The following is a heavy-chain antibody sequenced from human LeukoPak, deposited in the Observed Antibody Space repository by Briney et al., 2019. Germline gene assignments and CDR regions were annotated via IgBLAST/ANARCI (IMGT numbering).Heavy chain of an antibody. J-gene: IGHJ4*02. CDR2: IQQEGSEI. Sequence: GGSLRLSCVASGFTFSNYWMNWVRQAPGKGLEWVASIQQEGSEIYYVDSVKGRFTISRDNAKKSLNLQMNSLRVEETAVYYCASRRGGIWGQGTLVTVSS. V-gene: IGHV3-7*01. D-gene: IGHD1-14*01. CDR1: GFTFSNYW. CDR3: ASRRGGI.